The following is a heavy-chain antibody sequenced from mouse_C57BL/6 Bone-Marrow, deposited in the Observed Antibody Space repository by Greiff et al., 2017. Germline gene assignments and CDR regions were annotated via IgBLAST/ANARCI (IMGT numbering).Heavy chain of an antibody. CDR2: INPGSGGT. CDR1: GYAFTNYL. D-gene: IGHD2-3*01. V-gene: IGHV1-54*01. CDR3: ARRGGYYLCGY. J-gene: IGHJ2*01. Sequence: QVHVKQSGAELVRPGTSVKVSCKASGYAFTNYLIEWVKQRPGQGLEWIGVINPGSGGTNYNEKFKGKATLTADTSSSTAYMQLSSLTSEDSAVYFCARRGGYYLCGYWGQGTTLTVSS.